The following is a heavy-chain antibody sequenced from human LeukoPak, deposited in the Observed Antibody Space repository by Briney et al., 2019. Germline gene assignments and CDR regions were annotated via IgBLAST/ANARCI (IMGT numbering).Heavy chain of an antibody. CDR1: GGTFSSYA. J-gene: IGHJ4*02. V-gene: IGHV1-69*05. CDR3: ARAKFSGYDRNLDC. D-gene: IGHD5-12*01. Sequence: SVKVSCKASGGTFSSYAISWVRQAPGQGLEWMGGIIPIFGTANYAQKFQGRVTITTDESTSTAYMELSGLRSEDTAVYYCARAKFSGYDRNLDCWGQGTLVTVSS. CDR2: IIPIFGTA.